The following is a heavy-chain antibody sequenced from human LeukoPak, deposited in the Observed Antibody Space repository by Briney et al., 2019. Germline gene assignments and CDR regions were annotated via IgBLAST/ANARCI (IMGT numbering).Heavy chain of an antibody. CDR2: IYTSGST. D-gene: IGHD6-6*01. V-gene: IGHV4-4*09. CDR3: ARTVRAFEYSCKNNWFDP. CDR1: GGSISSYY. J-gene: IGHJ5*02. Sequence: SETLSLTCTVSGGSISSYYWSWIRQPPGKGLEWIGYIYTSGSTNYNPSLKSRVTISVDTSKNQFSLKLSSVTAADTAVYYCARTVRAFEYSCKNNWFDPWGQGTLVTVSS.